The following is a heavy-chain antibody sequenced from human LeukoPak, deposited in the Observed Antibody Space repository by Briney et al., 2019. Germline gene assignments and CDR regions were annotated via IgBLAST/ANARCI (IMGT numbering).Heavy chain of an antibody. CDR3: ARVNDDYEDHYYGMDV. CDR2: IYYGGDT. V-gene: IGHV4-30-4*01. D-gene: IGHD4-17*01. CDR1: GVSISSGDYY. J-gene: IGHJ6*02. Sequence: PSQTLSLTCTVSGVSISSGDYYWSWIRQPPGKGLEWIGYIYYGGDTYYNPSLKSRVTISVDTSKSQFSLKLNSVTAADTAVYYCARVNDDYEDHYYGMDVWGQGTTVTVSS.